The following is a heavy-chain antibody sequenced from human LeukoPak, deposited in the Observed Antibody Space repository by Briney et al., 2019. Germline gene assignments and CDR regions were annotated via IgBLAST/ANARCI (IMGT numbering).Heavy chain of an antibody. Sequence: ASVKVSCKASGYTFTGYYMHWVRQAPGQGLEWMRWINPNSGGTNYAQKFQGRVTMTRDTSISTAYMELSRLRSDDTAVYYCAREFSRVVPAAITSYFDYWGQGTLVTVSS. CDR3: AREFSRVVPAAITSYFDY. J-gene: IGHJ4*02. CDR1: GYTFTGYY. D-gene: IGHD2-2*01. CDR2: INPNSGGT. V-gene: IGHV1-2*02.